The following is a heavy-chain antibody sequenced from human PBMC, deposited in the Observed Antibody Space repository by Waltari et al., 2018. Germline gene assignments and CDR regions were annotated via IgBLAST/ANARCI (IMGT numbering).Heavy chain of an antibody. CDR2: IYYSGST. J-gene: IGHJ4*02. Sequence: QVQLQESGPGLVKPSETLSLTCTVSGGSISSHYWSWIRQPPGKGLEWIGYIYYSGSTNYNPALKSRVTLSVDTSKNQFSLKLSSVTAADTAVYYCARSRPLGARYYVDYWGQGTLVTVSS. CDR3: ARSRPLGARYYVDY. CDR1: GGSISSHY. V-gene: IGHV4-59*11. D-gene: IGHD1-26*01.